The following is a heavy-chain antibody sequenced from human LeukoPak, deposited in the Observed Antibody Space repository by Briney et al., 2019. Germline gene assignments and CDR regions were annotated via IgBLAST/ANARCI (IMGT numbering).Heavy chain of an antibody. CDR1: GGSISSRPYY. CDR3: ATLEIGDYYFDY. CDR2: ISYSGSI. Sequence: PSETLSLTCTVSGGSISSRPYYWGWVRQPPGKGLEWIGSISYSGSIHYNPSLKSRVTISVDTSKNHFFLRLSSVTAADTAAYYCATLEIGDYYFDYWGQGTLVTVSS. D-gene: IGHD3-16*01. J-gene: IGHJ4*02. V-gene: IGHV4-39*01.